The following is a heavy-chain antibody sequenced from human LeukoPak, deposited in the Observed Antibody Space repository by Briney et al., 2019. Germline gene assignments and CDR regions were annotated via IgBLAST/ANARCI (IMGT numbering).Heavy chain of an antibody. V-gene: IGHV4-4*07. CDR2: IYTTGST. D-gene: IGHD6-19*01. Sequence: SETLSLTCTVSGGSFSSYYYXXIRQSAGKRLEWIGRIYTTGSTNYSPSXKSRVTMSVDTSKNQLSLRLSSVTAADTAVYYCARDSGWYWYDYWGQGTLVTVSS. J-gene: IGHJ4*02. CDR1: GGSFSSYY. CDR3: ARDSGWYWYDY.